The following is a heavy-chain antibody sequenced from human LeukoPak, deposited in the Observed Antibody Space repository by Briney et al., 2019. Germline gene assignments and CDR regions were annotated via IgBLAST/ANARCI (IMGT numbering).Heavy chain of an antibody. J-gene: IGHJ4*02. CDR2: MNPNSGNT. V-gene: IGHV1-8*03. D-gene: IGHD1-26*01. Sequence: ASVKVSCKASGYTFTSYDINWVREATGQGLEWMGWMNPNSGNTGYAQKFQGRVTITRNTSISTAYMELSSLRSEDTAVYFCARAGATGAFDYWGQGTLVTVSS. CDR3: ARAGATGAFDY. CDR1: GYTFTSYD.